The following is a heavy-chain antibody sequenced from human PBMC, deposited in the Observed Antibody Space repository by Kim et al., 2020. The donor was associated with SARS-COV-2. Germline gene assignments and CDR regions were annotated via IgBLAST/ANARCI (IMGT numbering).Heavy chain of an antibody. CDR3: AREGLYNNFDH. J-gene: IGHJ1*01. CDR2: IYYSGST. Sequence: SETLSLTCTVSGDSIRSHYWTWIRQPPGKGLEWIGYIYYSGSTNYNPSLKSRVTTSMDTSKNQFSLKLSSVTAADTAVYYCAREGLYNNFDHWGQGTLVTVSS. D-gene: IGHD1-20*01. V-gene: IGHV4-59*11. CDR1: GDSIRSHY.